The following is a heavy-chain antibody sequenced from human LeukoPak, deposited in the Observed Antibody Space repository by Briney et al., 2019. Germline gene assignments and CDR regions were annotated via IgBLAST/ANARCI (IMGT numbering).Heavy chain of an antibody. J-gene: IGHJ4*02. V-gene: IGHV3-30*18. D-gene: IGHD5-18*01. CDR3: AKDRHQSTAMASDFDY. CDR1: GFTFSSYG. Sequence: GGSLRLSCAASGFTFSSYGMHWVRQAPGKGLERVAVISYDGSNKYYADSVKGRFTISRDNSKNTLYLQMNSLRAEDTAVYYCAKDRHQSTAMASDFDYWGQGTLVTVSS. CDR2: ISYDGSNK.